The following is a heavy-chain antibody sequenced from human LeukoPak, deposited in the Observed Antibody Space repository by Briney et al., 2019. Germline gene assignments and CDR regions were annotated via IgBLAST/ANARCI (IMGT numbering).Heavy chain of an antibody. Sequence: GGSLRLSCAASGFTFSSYAMSWVRRARGKGLEWVSAISGGGGSTYYADSVKGRFTISRDNSKNTLYLQMNSLRAEDTAVYYCAKDNFRSMVRGVMGYWGQGTLVTVSS. CDR1: GFTFSSYA. D-gene: IGHD3-10*01. J-gene: IGHJ4*02. V-gene: IGHV3-23*01. CDR2: ISGGGGST. CDR3: AKDNFRSMVRGVMGY.